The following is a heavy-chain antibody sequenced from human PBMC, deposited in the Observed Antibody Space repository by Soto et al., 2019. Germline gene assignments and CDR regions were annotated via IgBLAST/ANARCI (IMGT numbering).Heavy chain of an antibody. CDR1: GGSISSGGYY. D-gene: IGHD1-26*01. V-gene: IGHV4-31*03. J-gene: IGHJ4*02. CDR2: IYYSGST. CDR3: AREGGIVGATAADY. Sequence: QVQLQESGPGLVKPSQTLSLTCTVSGGSISSGGYYWSWIRQHPGKGLEWIGYIYYSGSTYYNPSDKSGVTISVDASKDQSPLKLSSVTAADTAVYYCAREGGIVGATAADYWGQGTLVTVSS.